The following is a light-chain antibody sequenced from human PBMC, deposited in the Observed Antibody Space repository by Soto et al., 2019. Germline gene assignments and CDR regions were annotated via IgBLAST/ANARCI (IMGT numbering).Light chain of an antibody. CDR1: QSVASN. J-gene: IGKJ2*01. V-gene: IGKV3-15*01. CDR3: QQYHNWPPQYT. CDR2: GAS. Sequence: EIVMTQSPASLSVSPGDGATLSCRASQSVASNVAWYQQKPGQGPRLLIHGASTRAVGVPARFSGSGSGTDFTLTISSLQSEDFAVYYCQQYHNWPPQYTFGQGTKL.